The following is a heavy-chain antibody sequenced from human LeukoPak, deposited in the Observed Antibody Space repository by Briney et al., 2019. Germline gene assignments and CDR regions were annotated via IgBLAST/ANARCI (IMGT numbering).Heavy chain of an antibody. CDR2: IWHDGSIK. V-gene: IGHV3-33*03. CDR3: AKVRQFTAATGTGLDY. D-gene: IGHD6-13*01. J-gene: IGHJ4*02. Sequence: GRSLRLSCAASGFTFSNYGMHWVRQTPGKGLDWVAVIWHDGSIKYCADSVRGRFTISRDNSMNTVYLQMNSLRAEDTAVYYCAKVRQFTAATGTGLDYWGQGTLVTVSS. CDR1: GFTFSNYG.